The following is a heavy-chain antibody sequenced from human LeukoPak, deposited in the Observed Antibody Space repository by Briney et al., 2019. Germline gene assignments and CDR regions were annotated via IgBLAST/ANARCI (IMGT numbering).Heavy chain of an antibody. D-gene: IGHD6-19*01. CDR3: ARVVGYSSGWYWPFDM. Sequence: QPGGSLRLSCAASGFTFSSYAMSWVRQAPGKGLEWVSSISGSDGSTYYADSVKGRFTISRDNSKNTLYLPMNSLRAEDTAVYYCARVVGYSSGWYWPFDMWGQGTMVTVSS. J-gene: IGHJ3*02. CDR1: GFTFSSYA. CDR2: ISGSDGST. V-gene: IGHV3-23*01.